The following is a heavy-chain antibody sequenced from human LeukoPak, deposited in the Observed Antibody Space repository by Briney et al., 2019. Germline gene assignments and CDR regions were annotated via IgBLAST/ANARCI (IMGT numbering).Heavy chain of an antibody. CDR3: ARDWSGYGDYVGVLDY. J-gene: IGHJ4*02. V-gene: IGHV3-21*01. CDR2: ISSSSSYI. D-gene: IGHD4-17*01. CDR1: GFTFSSYS. Sequence: PGGSLRLSCAASGFTFSSYSMNWVRQAPGKGLEWVSSISSSSSYIYYADSVKGRFTIPRDNAKSSLYLQMNSLRAEDTAVYYCARDWSGYGDYVGVLDYWGQGTLVTVSS.